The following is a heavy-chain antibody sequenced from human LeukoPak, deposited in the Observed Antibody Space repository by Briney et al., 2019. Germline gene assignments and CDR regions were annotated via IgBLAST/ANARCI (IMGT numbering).Heavy chain of an antibody. CDR3: AKDISGYFNVIDF. J-gene: IGHJ4*02. D-gene: IGHD3-22*01. Sequence: GRSLRLSCVASGFTFDDYATHWVRQGPGKGLEWVSGINWKSNDVGYADSVKGRFTISRDNAKNSVYLQMNSLRAEDTAFYYCAKDISGYFNVIDFWGQGTLVTVSS. V-gene: IGHV3-9*01. CDR1: GFTFDDYA. CDR2: INWKSNDV.